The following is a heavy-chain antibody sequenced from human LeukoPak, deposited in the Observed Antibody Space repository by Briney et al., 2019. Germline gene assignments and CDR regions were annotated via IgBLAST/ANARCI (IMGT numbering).Heavy chain of an antibody. Sequence: PSETLSLTCAVYGGSFSGYYWSWIRQPPGKGLEWIGEINHSGSTNYNPSLKSRVTISVDTSKNQFSLKLSSVTAADTAVYYCARGGYCSSTSCYTYNWFDPWGQGTLVTVSS. J-gene: IGHJ5*02. CDR3: ARGGYCSSTSCYTYNWFDP. V-gene: IGHV4-34*01. CDR2: INHSGST. CDR1: GGSFSGYY. D-gene: IGHD2-2*02.